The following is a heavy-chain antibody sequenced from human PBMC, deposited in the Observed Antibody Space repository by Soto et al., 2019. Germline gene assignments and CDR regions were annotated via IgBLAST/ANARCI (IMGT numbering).Heavy chain of an antibody. CDR1: GFTFSNAW. CDR2: IKSKTDGGTT. D-gene: IGHD3-3*01. V-gene: IGHV3-15*01. Sequence: EVQLVESGGGLVKPGGSLRLSCAASGFTFSNAWMSWVRQAPGKGLEWVGRIKSKTDGGTTDYAAPVKGRFTISRDDSKNTLYLQMNSLKTEDTAVYYCTIGPNFWSGYYQLTYYFDYWGQGTLVTVSS. J-gene: IGHJ4*02. CDR3: TIGPNFWSGYYQLTYYFDY.